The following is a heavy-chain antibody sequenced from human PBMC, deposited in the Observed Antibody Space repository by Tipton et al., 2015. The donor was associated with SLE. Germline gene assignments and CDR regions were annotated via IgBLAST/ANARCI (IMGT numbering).Heavy chain of an antibody. CDR3: ARDRNYYGSGFDI. J-gene: IGHJ3*02. Sequence: LRLSCTVSDGSISNYYWSWIRQPPGRGLQYIGYIYSSGSTNYNPSLKSRVTISVDTSKNQFSLKLSSVTAADTAVYYCARDRNYYGSGFDIWGQGTMVTVSS. D-gene: IGHD3-10*01. CDR1: DGSISNYY. V-gene: IGHV4-59*01. CDR2: IYSSGST.